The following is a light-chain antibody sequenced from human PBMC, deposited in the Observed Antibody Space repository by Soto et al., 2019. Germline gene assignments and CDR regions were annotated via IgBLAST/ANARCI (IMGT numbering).Light chain of an antibody. CDR2: AAS. J-gene: IGKJ2*01. Sequence: DLPMTQSPSSLSASVGDRVTLTCRASQTITNYLNWFQQKPGKAPKLLIYAASNLQNGVPSRFSGSGSGTYFTLTISSLPPEDFATYYCLQTYRSPYAFGQGTKLEIK. V-gene: IGKV1-39*01. CDR3: LQTYRSPYA. CDR1: QTITNY.